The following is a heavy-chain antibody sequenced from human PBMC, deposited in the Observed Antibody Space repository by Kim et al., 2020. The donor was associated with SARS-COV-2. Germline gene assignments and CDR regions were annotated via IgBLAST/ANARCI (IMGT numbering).Heavy chain of an antibody. J-gene: IGHJ5*02. CDR2: IYWDDNK. Sequence: SGPTLVNPTQTLTLTCTFSEFSLSTSGVGVGWIRQPPGKALEWLALIYWDDNKHYSPSLNNRLTITKDTSKNKVVLKMINMDPVDTATYYCAHRRHSDCLYWVFDHWGQGTLVTVSS. CDR1: EFSLSTSGVG. V-gene: IGHV2-5*02. CDR3: AHRRHSDCLYWVFDH. D-gene: IGHD2-8*02.